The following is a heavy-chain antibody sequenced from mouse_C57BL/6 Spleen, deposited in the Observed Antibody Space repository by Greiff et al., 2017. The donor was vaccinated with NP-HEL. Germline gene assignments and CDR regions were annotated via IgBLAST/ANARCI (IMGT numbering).Heavy chain of an antibody. J-gene: IGHJ4*01. Sequence: QVQLKQSGPELVKPGASVKISCKASGYAFSSSWMNWVKQRPGKGLEWIGRIYPGDGDTNYNGKFKGKATLTADKSSSTAYMQLSSLTSEDSAVYFCERDYDYYYAMDYWGQGTSVTVSS. V-gene: IGHV1-82*01. CDR3: ERDYDYYYAMDY. CDR1: GYAFSSSW. D-gene: IGHD2-4*01. CDR2: IYPGDGDT.